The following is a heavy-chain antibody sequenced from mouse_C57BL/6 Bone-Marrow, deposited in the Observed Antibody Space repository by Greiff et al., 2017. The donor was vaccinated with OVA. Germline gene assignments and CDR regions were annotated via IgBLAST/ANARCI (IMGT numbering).Heavy chain of an antibody. J-gene: IGHJ3*01. CDR1: GYTFTDYY. V-gene: IGHV1-19*01. Sequence: VQLQQSGPVLVKPGASVKMSCKASGYTFTDYYMNWVKQSHGKSLEWIGVINPYNGGTSYNQKVKGKATLTVDKSSSTAYMELNSLTSEDSAVYYCARIYYYGSSSPWFAYWGQGTLVTVSA. CDR2: INPYNGGT. D-gene: IGHD1-1*01. CDR3: ARIYYYGSSSPWFAY.